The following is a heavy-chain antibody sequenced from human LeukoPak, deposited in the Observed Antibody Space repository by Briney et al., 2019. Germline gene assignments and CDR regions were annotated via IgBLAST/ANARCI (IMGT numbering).Heavy chain of an antibody. CDR1: GFTFSDYN. J-gene: IGHJ6*03. D-gene: IGHD2-15*01. V-gene: IGHV3-11*01. CDR2: ISRSGSTK. CDR3: ARVLRYCSGGNCYSGGLGYMDV. Sequence: GGSLRLSYAASGFTFSDYNMRWIRQAPGKGLEWVSSISRSGSTKYYADSVKGRFTISRDNAKNSLFLQMNSLRAEDTAVYYCARVLRYCSGGNCYSGGLGYMDVWGKGTTVTISS.